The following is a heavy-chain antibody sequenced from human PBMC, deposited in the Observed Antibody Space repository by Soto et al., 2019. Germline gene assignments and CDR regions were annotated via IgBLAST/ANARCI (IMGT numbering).Heavy chain of an antibody. CDR3: ARDQYCSGTSCYSHHIDY. D-gene: IGHD2-2*01. CDR1: GYTFTSYG. CDR2: INPSSGGT. J-gene: IGHJ4*02. Sequence: ASVKVSCKASGYTFTSYGISWVRQAPGQGLEWMGIINPSSGGTSYAQKFQGRVTMTRDTSTSTVYMELSSLRSDDTAVYFCARDQYCSGTSCYSHHIDYWGQGTQVTVSS. V-gene: IGHV1-46*03.